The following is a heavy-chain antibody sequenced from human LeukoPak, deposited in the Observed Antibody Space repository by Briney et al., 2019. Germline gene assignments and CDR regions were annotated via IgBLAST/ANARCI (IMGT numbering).Heavy chain of an antibody. CDR2: ISPDDYEV. V-gene: IGHV5-51*01. J-gene: IGHJ6*03. Sequence: GESLQIPCKGSGYNFINYRIAWARPVPRKGLEWMGIISPDDYEVTYSPSLQGQVTISADKYNNNAVQEWGNRQASDTAMYFCAKLNKTRSGRYYYYHYMDVWGTGTTVTVSS. D-gene: IGHD3-10*01. CDR1: GYNFINYR. CDR3: AKLNKTRSGRYYYYHYMDV.